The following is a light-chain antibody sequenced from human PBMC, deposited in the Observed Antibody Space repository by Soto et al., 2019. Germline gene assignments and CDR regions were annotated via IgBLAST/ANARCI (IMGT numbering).Light chain of an antibody. J-gene: IGLJ1*01. CDR3: SSYAGSNNPYV. CDR2: EVS. Sequence: QSALTQPPSASGSPGQSVTISCTGTSSDDRGYNYVSWYQQHPGKAPKLMIYEVSKRPSGVPDRFSGSKSGNTASLTVSGLQAEDEADYYCSSYAGSNNPYVFGTGTKVTVL. V-gene: IGLV2-8*01. CDR1: SSDDRGYNY.